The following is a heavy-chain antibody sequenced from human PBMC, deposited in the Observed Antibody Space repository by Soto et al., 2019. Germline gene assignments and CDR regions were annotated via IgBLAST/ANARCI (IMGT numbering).Heavy chain of an antibody. CDR1: GASITTTNYY. CDR3: ARHGGDYYFDY. CDR2: ISRSGST. D-gene: IGHD2-21*02. Sequence: SETLSLTCTVSGASITTTNYYWAWIRQPPGKGLEWIGGISRSGSTNYHPSLKSRVTISVDTSKNLFSLKLSSVTGADTAVYYCARHGGDYYFDYWGQGTLVTVSS. J-gene: IGHJ4*02. V-gene: IGHV4-39*01.